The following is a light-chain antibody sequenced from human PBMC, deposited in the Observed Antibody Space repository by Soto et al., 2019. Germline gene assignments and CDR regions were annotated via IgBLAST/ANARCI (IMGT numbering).Light chain of an antibody. J-gene: IGLJ7*01. Sequence: QLVLTQSPSASASLGASVKLTCTLSSGHSSYAIAWHQQQPEKGPRYLMKLNSDGSHSKGDGIPDRFSGSSSGAERYLTISGLQSEDEADYYCQTWGTGIAVFGGGTQLTGL. CDR1: SGHSSYA. CDR3: QTWGTGIAV. CDR2: LNSDGSH. V-gene: IGLV4-69*01.